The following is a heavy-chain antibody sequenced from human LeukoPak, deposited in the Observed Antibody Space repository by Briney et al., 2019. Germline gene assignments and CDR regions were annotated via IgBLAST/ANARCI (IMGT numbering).Heavy chain of an antibody. D-gene: IGHD3-10*02. J-gene: IGHJ3*02. CDR1: GFTFGDYA. CDR3: AKSLGSGSYNAFDI. CDR2: ISYDGSNK. V-gene: IGHV3-30-3*02. Sequence: GGSLRLSCTASGFTFGDYAMHWVRQAPGKGLEWVAVISYDGSNKYYADSVKGRFTISRDNSKNTLYLQMNSLRAEDTALYYCAKSLGSGSYNAFDIWGQGTMVTVSS.